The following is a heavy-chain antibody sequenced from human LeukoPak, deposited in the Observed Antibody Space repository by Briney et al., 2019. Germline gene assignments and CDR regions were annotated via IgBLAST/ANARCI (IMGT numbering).Heavy chain of an antibody. D-gene: IGHD3-10*01. Sequence: PGGSLRLSCAASGFTFSSYAMSWVRQVPGKGLEWVTSISGSGGRTYYADSVKGRFTISRDNSKNTLYLQMNSLKGDDTAVYYCAKDSAFYYIDVWGKGTTVIISS. V-gene: IGHV3-23*01. CDR1: GFTFSSYA. J-gene: IGHJ6*03. CDR2: ISGSGGRT. CDR3: AKDSAFYYIDV.